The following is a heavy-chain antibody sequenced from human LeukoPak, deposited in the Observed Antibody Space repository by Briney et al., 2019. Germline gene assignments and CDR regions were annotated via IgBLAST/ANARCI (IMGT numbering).Heavy chain of an antibody. CDR1: GFPFSTFW. V-gene: IGHV3-7*01. CDR2: IKQDGSEK. D-gene: IGHD1-26*01. Sequence: HPGGSLRLSCAVSGFPFSTFWMSWVRQAPGKGLEWVANIKQDGSEKYYVDSVKGRFTISRDNAKNSLYLQMNSLRAEDTAVYYCARPVIVGAPWSEFDPWGQGTLVTVSS. J-gene: IGHJ5*02. CDR3: ARPVIVGAPWSEFDP.